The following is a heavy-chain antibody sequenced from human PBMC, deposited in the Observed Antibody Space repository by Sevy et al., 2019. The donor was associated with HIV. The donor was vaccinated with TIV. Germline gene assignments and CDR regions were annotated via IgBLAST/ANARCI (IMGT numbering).Heavy chain of an antibody. CDR3: ARVSIAAPPGFDY. V-gene: IGHV1-2*06. J-gene: IGHJ4*02. Sequence: ASVKVSCKASGYTFTGYYMHWVRQAPGQGLEWMGRINPNGGGTNYAQKFQGRVTMTRDTSISTAYMELSRLRSDDTAVYYCARVSIAAPPGFDYWGQGTLVTVSS. CDR1: GYTFTGYY. D-gene: IGHD6-6*01. CDR2: INPNGGGT.